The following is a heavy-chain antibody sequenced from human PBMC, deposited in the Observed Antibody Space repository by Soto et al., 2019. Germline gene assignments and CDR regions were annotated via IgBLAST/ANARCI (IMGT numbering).Heavy chain of an antibody. CDR2: INSDGSST. D-gene: IGHD4-17*01. V-gene: IGHV3-74*03. CDR3: ARDKSYALAV. J-gene: IGHJ6*02. Sequence: EVQLVESGGGFVQPGGSLRLSCAASGFDFSNSWMHWVRQVPGMGLVWVSHINSDGSSTTYADSVKGRFTISRDNARTTVYLQLDSLRVEDTAVYYCARDKSYALAVWGQGTTVTVSS. CDR1: GFDFSNSW.